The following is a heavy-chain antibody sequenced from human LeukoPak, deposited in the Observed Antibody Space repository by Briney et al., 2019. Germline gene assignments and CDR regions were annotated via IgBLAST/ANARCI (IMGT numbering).Heavy chain of an antibody. CDR1: GYTFTGYY. Sequence: ASVKVSCKASGYTFTGYYMHWVRQAPGQGLEWMGWINPNSGGTNYAQKFQGRVTMTRDTSISTAYMELSRLRSDDTAVYHCWVIEDIVVVVAATDPVDYWGQGTLVTVSS. J-gene: IGHJ4*02. CDR3: WVIEDIVVVVAATDPVDY. D-gene: IGHD2-15*01. CDR2: INPNSGGT. V-gene: IGHV1-2*02.